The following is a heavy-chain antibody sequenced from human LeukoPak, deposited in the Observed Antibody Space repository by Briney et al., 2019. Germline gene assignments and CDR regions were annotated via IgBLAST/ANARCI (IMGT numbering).Heavy chain of an antibody. CDR1: GFTFRTYG. CDR2: IRFDGNTE. Sequence: GGSLRLSCVASGFTFRTYGMHWVRQAPGKGLEWVAFIRFDGNTEKYADSVEGRFTVSRDNAKNTLYLQMDTLRPEDTALYYCANGGGYCLHWDQGTLVSVAS. CDR3: ANGGGYCLH. D-gene: IGHD3-16*01. J-gene: IGHJ1*01. V-gene: IGHV3-30*02.